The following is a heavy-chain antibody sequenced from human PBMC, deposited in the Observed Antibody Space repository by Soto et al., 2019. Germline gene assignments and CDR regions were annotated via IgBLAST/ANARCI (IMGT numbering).Heavy chain of an antibody. Sequence: SLKVTWQACDFDLTAYDINWVLYVTGQGREWMGWMNPINSATVTTRRFQGRGSMTRNTTTGTAYLELTSLRSDYSAVYYCGRGPSPRAPAGATPYDSAMEVWGQGTKVTVS. CDR3: GRGPSPRAPAGATPYDSAMEV. CDR1: DFDLTAYD. J-gene: IGHJ6*02. CDR2: MNPINSAT. V-gene: IGHV1-8*02. D-gene: IGHD2-15*01.